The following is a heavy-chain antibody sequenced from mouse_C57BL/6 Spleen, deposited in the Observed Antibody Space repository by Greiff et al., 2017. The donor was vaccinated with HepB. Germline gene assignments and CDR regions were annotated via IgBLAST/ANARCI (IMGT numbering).Heavy chain of an antibody. CDR3: ARWGLGAWFAY. CDR1: GYTFTSYW. D-gene: IGHD3-3*01. J-gene: IGHJ3*01. V-gene: IGHV1-61*01. CDR2: IYPSDSET. Sequence: VQLQQPGAELVRPGSSVKLSCKASGYTFTSYWMDWVKQRPGQGLEWIGNIYPSDSETHYNQKFKDKATLTVDKSSSTAYMQLSSLTSEDSAVYYCARWGLGAWFAYWGQGTLVTVSA.